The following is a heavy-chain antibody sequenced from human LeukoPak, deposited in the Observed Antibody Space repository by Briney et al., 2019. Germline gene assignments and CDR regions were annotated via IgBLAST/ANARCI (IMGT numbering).Heavy chain of an antibody. V-gene: IGHV3-74*01. D-gene: IGHD6-13*01. J-gene: IGHJ6*02. CDR1: GFTFSIYA. Sequence: GGSLRLSCAASGFTFSIYAMSWVRQAPGKGLVWVSRINSDGSSTSYADSVKGRFTISRDNAKNTLYLQMNSLRAEDTAVYYCAREARFSSSWYGSFSYYGMDVWGQGTTVTVSS. CDR3: AREARFSSSWYGSFSYYGMDV. CDR2: INSDGSST.